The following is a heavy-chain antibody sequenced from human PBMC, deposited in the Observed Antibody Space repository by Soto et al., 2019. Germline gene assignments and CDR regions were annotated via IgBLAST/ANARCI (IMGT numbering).Heavy chain of an antibody. V-gene: IGHV4-39*01. CDR2: IYYSGST. CDR3: ASKGAGGLFDY. Sequence: PSETLSLTCTVSGGSISSSSYYWGWIRQPPGKGLEWIGSIYYSGSTYYNPSLKSRVTISVDTSKNQFSLKLSSVTAADTAVYYCASKGAGGLFDYWGQGTLVTAPQ. D-gene: IGHD1-26*01. CDR1: GGSISSSSYY. J-gene: IGHJ4*02.